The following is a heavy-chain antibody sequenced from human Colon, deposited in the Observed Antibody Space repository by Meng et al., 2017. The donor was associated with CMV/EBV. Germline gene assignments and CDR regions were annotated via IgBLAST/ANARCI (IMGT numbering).Heavy chain of an antibody. Sequence: VHLVESGGGSVKPGGSLRLSCAASGFSISDYYVSWIRQAPGKGLAWVSVIYPGGSTYYADSVQGRFTISRVNSKNTLILQMNSLRGEDTAVYYCVRGTTSGWFGVSWGQGTLVTVSS. V-gene: IGHV3-66*02. CDR2: IYPGGST. CDR3: VRGTTSGWFGVS. J-gene: IGHJ5*02. CDR1: GFSISDYY. D-gene: IGHD6-19*01.